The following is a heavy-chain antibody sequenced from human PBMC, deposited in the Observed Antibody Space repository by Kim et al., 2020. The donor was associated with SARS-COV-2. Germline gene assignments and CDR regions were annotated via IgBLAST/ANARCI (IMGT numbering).Heavy chain of an antibody. D-gene: IGHD5-18*01. V-gene: IGHV4-39*01. CDR3: ARQDTAMVTFSAGY. CDR1: GGSISSSSYY. J-gene: IGHJ4*02. Sequence: SETLSLTCTVSGGSISSSSYYWGWIRQPPGKGLEWIGSIYYSGSTYYNPSLKSRVTISVDTSKNQFSLKLSSVTAADTAVYYCARQDTAMVTFSAGYWGQGTLVTVSS. CDR2: IYYSGST.